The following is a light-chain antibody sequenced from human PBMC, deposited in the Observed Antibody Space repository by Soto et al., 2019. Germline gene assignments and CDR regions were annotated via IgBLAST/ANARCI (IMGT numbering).Light chain of an antibody. Sequence: QSVLTQPPSVSGAPGQRVTISCTGSSSNIGAGYDVYWYQQLPGTAPKLLIYGNSNRPSGVPDRFSGSKSGTSASLAITGLRPEDEADYYCQCYDSSLSGWVFGGGTKLTVL. CDR3: QCYDSSLSGWV. CDR2: GNS. J-gene: IGLJ3*02. CDR1: SSNIGAGYD. V-gene: IGLV1-40*01.